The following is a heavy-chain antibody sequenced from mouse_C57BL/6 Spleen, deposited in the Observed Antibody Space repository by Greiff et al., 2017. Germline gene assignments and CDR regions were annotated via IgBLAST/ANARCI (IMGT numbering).Heavy chain of an antibody. Sequence: EVMLVASEGGLVQPGSSMQLSCTASGFTFSDYYMAWVRQVPEKGLEWVANINYDGSSTYYLDSLKSRFIISRDNAKNILYLQMSSLKSEDTATXYCARDSPGYWYFDVWGTGTTVTVSS. J-gene: IGHJ1*03. CDR3: ARDSPGYWYFDV. V-gene: IGHV5-16*01. CDR1: GFTFSDYY. CDR2: INYDGSST.